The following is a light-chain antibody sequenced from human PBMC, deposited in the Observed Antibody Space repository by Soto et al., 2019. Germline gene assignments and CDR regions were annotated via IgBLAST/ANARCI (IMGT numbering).Light chain of an antibody. CDR1: QTISSW. V-gene: IGKV1-5*03. J-gene: IGKJ1*01. Sequence: IEVTQSNSTLSGSVGDRVTITCRASQTISSWLAWYQQKPGKAPKLLIYKASTLKSGVPSRFSGSGSGTEFTLSSLQPDDFATYYCQHYNIYSEAFGQVSKV. CDR3: QHYNIYSEA. CDR2: KAS.